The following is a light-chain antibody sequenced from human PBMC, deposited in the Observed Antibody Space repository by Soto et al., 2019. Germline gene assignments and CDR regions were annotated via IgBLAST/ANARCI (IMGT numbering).Light chain of an antibody. J-gene: IGLJ1*01. V-gene: IGLV2-14*03. CDR3: NSYTSSSTHV. CDR1: SSDVCGFSY. CDR2: YVT. Sequence: QPASVSASPGQSITLSSTGNSSDVCGFSYVSWYQQHTCKAPKLMINYVTNRPSGVSYRFSGSKSGNAASLAISGLHAEDDAEYYCNSYTSSSTHVFGTGTKLTV.